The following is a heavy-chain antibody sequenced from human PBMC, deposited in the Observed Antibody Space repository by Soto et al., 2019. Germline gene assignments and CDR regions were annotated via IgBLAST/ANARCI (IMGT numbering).Heavy chain of an antibody. Sequence: GSLRLSCAASGFTFSDYYMSWIRQAPGKGLEWVSYISSSGSTIYYADSVKGRFTISRDNAKNSLYLQMNSLRAEDTAVYYCARDALDYYYYYYMDVWGKGTTVTVSS. J-gene: IGHJ6*03. CDR3: ARDALDYYYYYYMDV. CDR1: GFTFSDYY. CDR2: ISSSGSTI. V-gene: IGHV3-11*01.